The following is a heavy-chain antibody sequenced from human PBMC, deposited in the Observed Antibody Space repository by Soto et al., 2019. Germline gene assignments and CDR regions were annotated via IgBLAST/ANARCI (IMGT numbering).Heavy chain of an antibody. D-gene: IGHD6-19*01. Sequence: QLQLQESGPGLVKPSETLSLTCTVSGGSISRNNHYWGWIRQSPGKGLEWIGSIPFSGSTNYNPSLKSRVRISMATSMNQCSLRMSSVTAADTALFYCTRLGSSGWYQGSYFDYWGQGILVTVSS. CDR1: GGSISRNNHY. V-gene: IGHV4-39*01. CDR3: TRLGSSGWYQGSYFDY. CDR2: IPFSGST. J-gene: IGHJ4*02.